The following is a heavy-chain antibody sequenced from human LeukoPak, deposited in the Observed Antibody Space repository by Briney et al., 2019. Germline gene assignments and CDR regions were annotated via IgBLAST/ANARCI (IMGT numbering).Heavy chain of an antibody. CDR1: GYTFTGFY. CDR2: INPNSGGT. Sequence: ASVKVSCKASGYTFTGFYMHWVRQAPGQGLEWMRWINPNSGGTNYAQKFQGRVTMTRDTSISTAYMELSRLRSDDTAVYYCARGQPTKGGRITMVRGVFFHYWGQGTLVTVSS. V-gene: IGHV1-2*02. D-gene: IGHD3-10*01. CDR3: ARGQPTKGGRITMVRGVFFHY. J-gene: IGHJ4*02.